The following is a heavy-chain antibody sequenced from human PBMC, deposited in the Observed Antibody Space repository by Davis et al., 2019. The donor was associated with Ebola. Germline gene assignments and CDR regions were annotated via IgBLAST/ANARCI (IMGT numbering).Heavy chain of an antibody. CDR1: GFTVSSNY. D-gene: IGHD6-19*01. J-gene: IGHJ6*02. Sequence: GESLKISCAASGFTVSSNYMSWVRQAPGKGLEWVSVIYSGGSTYYADSVKGRFTISRHNSKNTLYLQMNSLRAEDTAVYYCAKGIGSSGWYYYGMDVWGQGTTVTVSS. CDR2: IYSGGST. CDR3: AKGIGSSGWYYYGMDV. V-gene: IGHV3-53*01.